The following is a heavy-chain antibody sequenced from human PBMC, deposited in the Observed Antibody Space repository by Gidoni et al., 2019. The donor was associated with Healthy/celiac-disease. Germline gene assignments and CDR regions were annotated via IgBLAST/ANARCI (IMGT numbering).Heavy chain of an antibody. Sequence: QVQLVESGGGVVQPGRSLRLSCAASGFTFSSYCMHWVRQAPGKGLEWVAVISYDGSNKYYADSVKGRFTISRDNFKNTLYLQMNSLRAEDTAVYYCAKDLGIQLPVHGFTLDYWGQGTLVTVSS. D-gene: IGHD5-18*01. CDR1: GFTFSSYC. V-gene: IGHV3-30*18. J-gene: IGHJ4*02. CDR2: ISYDGSNK. CDR3: AKDLGIQLPVHGFTLDY.